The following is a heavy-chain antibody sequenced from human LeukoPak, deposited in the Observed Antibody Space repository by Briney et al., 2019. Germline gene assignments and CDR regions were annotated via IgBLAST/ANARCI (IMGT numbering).Heavy chain of an antibody. CDR3: ARPSFVVGATAFDI. CDR1: GYTFTGYY. V-gene: IGHV1-2*02. Sequence: ASVTVSCKASGYTFTGYYMHWVRPAPGQGLAWMGWINPNSGGTNYAQKFQGGVTMTRDTSISTAYMKLSRLRSDDTAVYYCARPSFVVGATAFDIWGQGTMVTVSS. D-gene: IGHD1-26*01. J-gene: IGHJ3*02. CDR2: INPNSGGT.